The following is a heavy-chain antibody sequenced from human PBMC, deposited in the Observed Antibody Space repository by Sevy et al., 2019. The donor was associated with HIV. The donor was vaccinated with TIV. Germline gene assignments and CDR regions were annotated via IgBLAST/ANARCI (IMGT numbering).Heavy chain of an antibody. CDR3: AKDIAQKKYCSGGSCYSGNAFDI. Sequence: GGSLRLSCAASGFTFDDYAMHWVRQAPGKGLEWVSGISWNSGSIGYAGSVKGRFTISRDNAKNSLYLQMNSLRAEDTALYYCAKDIAQKKYCSGGSCYSGNAFDIWGQGTMVTVSS. J-gene: IGHJ3*02. CDR1: GFTFDDYA. CDR2: ISWNSGSI. D-gene: IGHD2-15*01. V-gene: IGHV3-9*01.